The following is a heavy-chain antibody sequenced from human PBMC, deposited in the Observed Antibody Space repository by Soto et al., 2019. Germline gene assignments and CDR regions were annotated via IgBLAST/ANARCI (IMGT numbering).Heavy chain of an antibody. V-gene: IGHV1-69*04. Sequence: ASVKVSCKASGGTFSSYTISWVRQAPGQGLEWMGRIIPILGIANYAQKFQGRVTITADKSTSTAYMELSSLRSEDTAVYYCAREVKYICYYPPLYYYYYYMDFWGKATTVTVSS. D-gene: IGHD1-26*01. CDR1: GGTFSSYT. CDR3: AREVKYICYYPPLYYYYYYMDF. J-gene: IGHJ6*03. CDR2: IIPILGIA.